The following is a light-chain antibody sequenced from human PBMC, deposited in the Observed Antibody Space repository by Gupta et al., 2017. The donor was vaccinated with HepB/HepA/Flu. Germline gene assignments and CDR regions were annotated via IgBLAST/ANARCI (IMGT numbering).Light chain of an antibody. CDR2: EVN. CDR1: SSDVGSYNY. Sequence: QSALTQPPSASGSPGQSVPISCPGTSSDVGSYNYVSWYQQHPGKAPKLMIYEVNKRPSGVPDRFSGSKSGNTASLTVSGLQAEDEADYYCSSYAGSNNWVFGGGTKLTVL. J-gene: IGLJ3*02. CDR3: SSYAGSNNWV. V-gene: IGLV2-8*01.